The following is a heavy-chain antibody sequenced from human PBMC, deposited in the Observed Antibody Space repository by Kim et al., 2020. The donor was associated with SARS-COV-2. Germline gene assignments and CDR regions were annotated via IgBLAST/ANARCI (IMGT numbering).Heavy chain of an antibody. CDR3: ARPWAIYYDSSGYLDAFDI. D-gene: IGHD3-22*01. Sequence: ASVKVSCKASGYTFTSYAMNWVRQAPGQGLEWMGWINTNTGNPTYAQGFTGRFVFSLDTSVSTAYLQISSLKAEDTAVYYCARPWAIYYDSSGYLDAFDIWGQGTMVTVSS. V-gene: IGHV7-4-1*02. J-gene: IGHJ3*02. CDR2: INTNTGNP. CDR1: GYTFTSYA.